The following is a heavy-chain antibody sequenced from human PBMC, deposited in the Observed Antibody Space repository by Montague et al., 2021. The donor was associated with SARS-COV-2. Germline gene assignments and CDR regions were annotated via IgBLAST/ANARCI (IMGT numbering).Heavy chain of an antibody. Sequence: SLRLSCAASGFTFSSYAMSWVRQAPGKGLEWVSAISGSGGSTYCADSVKGRFTISRDNSKNTPYLQMNSLRAEDTAVCYCAKDQQQLAAWGWFDPWGQGTLVTVSS. D-gene: IGHD6-13*01. J-gene: IGHJ5*02. V-gene: IGHV3-23*01. CDR1: GFTFSSYA. CDR3: AKDQQQLAAWGWFDP. CDR2: ISGSGGST.